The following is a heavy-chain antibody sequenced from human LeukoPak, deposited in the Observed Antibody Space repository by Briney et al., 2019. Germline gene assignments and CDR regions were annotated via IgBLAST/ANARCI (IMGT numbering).Heavy chain of an antibody. Sequence: GGSLRLSCAASGFTFSSYAMHWVRQAPGKGLEWVAVISFDGSNEYYADSVKGRFTISRDNSKSTVYLQMNSLRAEDTALYYCARDSYSSGWYGSPDHWGQGALVTVSS. CDR2: ISFDGSNE. J-gene: IGHJ4*02. CDR1: GFTFSSYA. CDR3: ARDSYSSGWYGSPDH. V-gene: IGHV3-30-3*01. D-gene: IGHD6-19*01.